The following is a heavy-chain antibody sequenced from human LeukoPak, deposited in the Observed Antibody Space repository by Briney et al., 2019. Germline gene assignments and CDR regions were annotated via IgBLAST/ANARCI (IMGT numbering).Heavy chain of an antibody. CDR3: ARLFGIQAGGIDY. V-gene: IGHV5-51*01. J-gene: IGHJ4*02. D-gene: IGHD3-16*01. CDR1: GYSFSSYW. Sequence: KCGESLKISCKGSGYSFSSYWIGWVRQMPGKGLEWMGIIYPGDSDTRYSPSFQGQVIISADKSSSTAYLQWSSLKASDTAMYYCARLFGIQAGGIDYWGQGTLVTVSS. CDR2: IYPGDSDT.